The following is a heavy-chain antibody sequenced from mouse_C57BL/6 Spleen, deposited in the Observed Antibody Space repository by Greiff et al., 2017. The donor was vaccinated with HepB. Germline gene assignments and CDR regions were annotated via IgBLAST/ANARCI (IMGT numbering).Heavy chain of an antibody. V-gene: IGHV1-26*01. D-gene: IGHD2-13*01. CDR3: ARGDGDEFAY. J-gene: IGHJ3*01. CDR1: GYTFTDYY. Sequence: EVQLQQSGPELVKPGASVKISCKASGYTFTDYYMNWVKQSHGKSLEWIGDINPNNGGTSYNQKFKGKATLTGDKSSSTAYRELRSLTSEDSAVYYCARGDGDEFAYWGQGTLVTVSA. CDR2: INPNNGGT.